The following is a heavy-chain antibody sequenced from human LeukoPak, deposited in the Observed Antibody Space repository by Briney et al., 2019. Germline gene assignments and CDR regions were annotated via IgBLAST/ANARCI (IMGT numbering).Heavy chain of an antibody. V-gene: IGHV1-2*02. Sequence: ASVKVSYKPSVYIFTHNYMHWVRQTPGQGLEWIAWINPKTVATAYAQRFQGRITVTSDTSINTAYMDLSSLTSDDTAVFYCARDLTANIDSSYWGQGTLVTVSS. CDR3: ARDLTANIDSSY. D-gene: IGHD4-11*01. CDR2: INPKTVAT. CDR1: VYIFTHNY. J-gene: IGHJ4*02.